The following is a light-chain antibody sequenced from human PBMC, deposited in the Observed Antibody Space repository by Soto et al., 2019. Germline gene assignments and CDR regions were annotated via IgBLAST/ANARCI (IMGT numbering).Light chain of an antibody. V-gene: IGKV3-15*01. Sequence: IVLTQSPGTLSLSPGERATLSCRASQSVSNNLAWYQQRPGQAPSLLIYGASTRATGIPARFSGSGSGTEFTLTISSLQSEDFAVYYCQQYSKWPPITFGQGTRLEIK. CDR2: GAS. J-gene: IGKJ5*01. CDR1: QSVSNN. CDR3: QQYSKWPPIT.